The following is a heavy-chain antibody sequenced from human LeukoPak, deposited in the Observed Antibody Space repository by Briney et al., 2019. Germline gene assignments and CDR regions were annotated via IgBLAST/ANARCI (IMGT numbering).Heavy chain of an antibody. CDR2: IHYSGTT. V-gene: IGHV4-59*12. CDR3: ARAPIVVVPAAYFYYYYGMDV. J-gene: IGHJ6*02. D-gene: IGHD2-2*01. CDR1: GGSMSGYY. Sequence: SETLSLTCTVSGGSMSGYYWSWIRQPPGKGLEWIGYIHYSGTTNYNPSLKSRVTISLDTSRNQFSLKLRSVTAADTAVYYCARAPIVVVPAAYFYYYYGMDVWGQGTTVTVSS.